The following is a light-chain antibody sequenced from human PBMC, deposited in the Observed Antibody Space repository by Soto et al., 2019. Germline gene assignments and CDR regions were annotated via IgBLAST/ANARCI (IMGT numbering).Light chain of an antibody. CDR2: RGN. Sequence: SYELTQTLSVSVALGQTASITCEGKNIGSKNVHSYQQKPGQAPVLAIYRGNNRPSGLPERFSGSNSGNTATRTISRAQVGDEAYYYCQVRDSITMICGGGTKLTVL. J-gene: IGLJ2*01. V-gene: IGLV3-9*01. CDR1: NIGSKN. CDR3: QVRDSITMI.